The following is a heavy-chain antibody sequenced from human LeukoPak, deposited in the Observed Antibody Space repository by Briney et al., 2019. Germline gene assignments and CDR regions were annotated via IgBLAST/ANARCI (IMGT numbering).Heavy chain of an antibody. CDR3: ARDRNYDIVTDYDY. CDR2: IYYSGST. J-gene: IGHJ4*02. Sequence: AETLPLTCTVSGCSISSYYWSWIRQPPGKGLEWIGHIYYSGSTNYNPSLKSRVTISVDTTHNQFSLMLSNVTAADTAVYYCARDRNYDIVTDYDYWGQGALVTMSS. V-gene: IGHV4-59*01. CDR1: GCSISSYY. D-gene: IGHD3-9*01.